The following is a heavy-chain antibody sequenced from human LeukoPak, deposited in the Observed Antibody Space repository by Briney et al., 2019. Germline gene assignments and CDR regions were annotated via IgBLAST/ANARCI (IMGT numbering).Heavy chain of an antibody. J-gene: IGHJ6*03. CDR3: ARDLSTYYYYYMDV. CDR1: GFTVSSNY. Sequence: GGSLRLSCAASGFTVSSNYMSWVRQAPGKGLEWVSVIYGGGNTYYANSVKGRFTISRDNSKNTLYLQMGSLRAEDMAVYYCARDLSTYYYYYMDVWGKGTTVTVSS. V-gene: IGHV3-53*05. CDR2: IYGGGNT.